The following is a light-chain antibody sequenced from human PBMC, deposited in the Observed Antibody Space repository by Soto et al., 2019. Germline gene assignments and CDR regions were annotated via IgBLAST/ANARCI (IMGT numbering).Light chain of an antibody. Sequence: DIVITQSPDSLALSLGERATLNCKSSQSLLYSSNNKDYLGWYQHKPGQPPKLLISWASTRESGVPDRFSGSGSGTDFTHTISSLQAEDVAVYYCQQYYALPLSFGGGTRVEI. CDR3: QQYYALPLS. J-gene: IGKJ4*01. CDR1: QSLLYSSNNKDY. V-gene: IGKV4-1*01. CDR2: WAS.